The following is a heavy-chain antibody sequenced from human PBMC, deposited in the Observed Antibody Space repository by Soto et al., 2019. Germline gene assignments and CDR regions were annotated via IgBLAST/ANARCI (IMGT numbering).Heavy chain of an antibody. D-gene: IGHD2-2*01. CDR1: GFTFSDYY. J-gene: IGHJ4*02. CDR3: ASPIVVVPAAIEDY. CDR2: ISSSGSTI. V-gene: IGHV3-11*01. Sequence: QVQLVESGGGLVKPGGSLRLSCAASGFTFSDYYMSWLRQAAGKGLEWVSYISSSGSTIYYAVSVKGRFTIARDNAKNSLYLQMNSLRAEDTAVYYCASPIVVVPAAIEDYWGQGTVVTVSS.